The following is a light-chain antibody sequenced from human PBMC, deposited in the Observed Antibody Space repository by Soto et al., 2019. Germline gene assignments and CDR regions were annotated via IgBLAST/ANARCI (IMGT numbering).Light chain of an antibody. V-gene: IGKV1-39*01. CDR1: QSIDTY. CDR3: QQSYGAPPT. Sequence: DIQMTQSPSSLSASVGDRVTITCRASQSIDTYLNWYQQKPGKAPKLQIYAASGLHSGVPARFSGSGSGTDFTLTISSLQPEDFATYYCQQSYGAPPTFGQGTKVEIK. J-gene: IGKJ2*01. CDR2: AAS.